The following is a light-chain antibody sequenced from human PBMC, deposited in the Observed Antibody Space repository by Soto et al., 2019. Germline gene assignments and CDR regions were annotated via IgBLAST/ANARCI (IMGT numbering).Light chain of an antibody. J-gene: IGLJ1*01. CDR1: NSNIGNTY. CDR2: ENN. CDR3: GAWGSGLSGYV. V-gene: IGLV1-51*02. Sequence: QSVLTQPPSVSAAPGQKVTISCSGSNSNIGNTYVSWYQQLPGTAPKLLIYENNKRPSGIPDRFSGSKSGTSATLGITGLQTGGEADYYCGAWGSGLSGYVFGTGTKVTVL.